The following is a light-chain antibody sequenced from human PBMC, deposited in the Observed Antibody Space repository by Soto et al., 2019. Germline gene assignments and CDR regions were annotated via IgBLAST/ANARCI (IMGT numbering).Light chain of an antibody. V-gene: IGKV1-5*03. Sequence: DIQMTQSPSTLSVSVGDRVTITCRASQSINSWLAWYQQKPGKAPKLLIYKASNLESGVPSRFGGSGSGTEFTLTISSLQPDDSATYYCQQYNNYFTFGGGTKVEIK. J-gene: IGKJ4*01. CDR1: QSINSW. CDR3: QQYNNYFT. CDR2: KAS.